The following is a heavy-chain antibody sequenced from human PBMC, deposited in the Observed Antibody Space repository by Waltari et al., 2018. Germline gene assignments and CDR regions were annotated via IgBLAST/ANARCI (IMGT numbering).Heavy chain of an antibody. Sequence: QVQLVQSGAEVTKPGASVKVSCKASGYPLTGYEMHWVRQAPGQGLEWMGRINPNSGGTIYAQKFQGRVTMTRDTSISTAYMELTRLTSDDTALYYCARGWDAFDIWGQGTMVTVSS. J-gene: IGHJ3*02. V-gene: IGHV1-2*06. CDR1: GYPLTGYE. CDR2: INPNSGGT. CDR3: ARGWDAFDI.